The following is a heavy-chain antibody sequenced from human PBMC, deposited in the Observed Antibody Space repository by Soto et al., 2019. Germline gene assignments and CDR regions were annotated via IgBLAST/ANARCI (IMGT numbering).Heavy chain of an antibody. J-gene: IGHJ4*02. CDR3: AKGRRNTF. D-gene: IGHD3-10*01. Sequence: QVQLLQSGAEVKKPGASVKISCKASGYTFSFDYLSWVRRAPGQGLQWMGKINPDGGATTYAQSFQGRVSITSDASTGTVYMDLSSLTSDDTAVYYCAKGRRNTFWGQGTLVSVSS. V-gene: IGHV1-46*01. CDR1: GYTFSFDY. CDR2: INPDGGAT.